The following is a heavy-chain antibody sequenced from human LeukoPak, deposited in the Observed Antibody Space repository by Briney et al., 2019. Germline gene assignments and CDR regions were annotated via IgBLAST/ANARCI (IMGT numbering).Heavy chain of an antibody. J-gene: IGHJ4*02. CDR3: AKSMTTVTTSGRVGY. V-gene: IGHV3-23*01. Sequence: GGSLRLSCAPSGFTFSLYAMTWVRQAPGKRLEWVSDISGDGSITYYADSVRGQFTISRDDSNNRLYLQMNSLRAEDTAIYYCAKSMTTVTTSGRVGYWGQGTLVTVSS. D-gene: IGHD4-17*01. CDR2: ISGDGSIT. CDR1: GFTFSLYA.